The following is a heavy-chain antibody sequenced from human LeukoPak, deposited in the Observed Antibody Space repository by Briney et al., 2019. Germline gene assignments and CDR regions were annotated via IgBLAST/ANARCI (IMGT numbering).Heavy chain of an antibody. CDR2: IHSGRST. V-gene: IGHV3-66*02. J-gene: IGHJ3*02. D-gene: IGHD6-19*01. CDR3: ASLAGDI. Sequence: GGSLRLSCAASGFTVSSHYMSWVRQAPGKGLEWVSVIHSGRSTYHADSVKGRFTISRDSSKNTVYLQMNGMRVEDTAVYYCASLAGDIWGQGTMVTVSS. CDR1: GFTVSSHY.